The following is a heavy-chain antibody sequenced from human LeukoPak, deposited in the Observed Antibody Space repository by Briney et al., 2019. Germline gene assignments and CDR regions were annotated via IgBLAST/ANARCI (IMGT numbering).Heavy chain of an antibody. CDR2: IYTSGST. Sequence: RSETLSLTCTVSGGSIGRYYWSWIRQPAGKGLEWIGRIYTSGSTNYNPSLKSRVTMSVDTSKNQFSLKLSSVTAADTAVYYCARAAGSYADAFDIWGQGTMVTVSS. CDR3: ARAAGSYADAFDI. J-gene: IGHJ3*02. V-gene: IGHV4-4*07. D-gene: IGHD1-26*01. CDR1: GGSIGRYY.